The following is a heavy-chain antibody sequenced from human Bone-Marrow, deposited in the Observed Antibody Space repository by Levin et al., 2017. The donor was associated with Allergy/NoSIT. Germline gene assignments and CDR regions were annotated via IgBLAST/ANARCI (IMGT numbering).Heavy chain of an antibody. J-gene: IGHJ3*01. D-gene: IGHD1-1*01. CDR3: ARDTGGFAFDV. CDR2: VTHNGRS. V-gene: IGHV4-59*01. Sequence: PSETLSLTCTISGGSISIFYWSWIRQPPGKGLEWVGYVTHNGRSNYNPSLKSRLSMSVDTPKNQFSLKLDSATAADTAIYYCARDTGGFAFDVWGQGTLVTVSS. CDR1: GGSISIFY.